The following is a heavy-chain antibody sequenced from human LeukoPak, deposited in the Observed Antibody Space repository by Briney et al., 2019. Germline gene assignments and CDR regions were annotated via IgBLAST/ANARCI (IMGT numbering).Heavy chain of an antibody. Sequence: PGGSLRLSCAASGFTFSSYALSWVRQAPGKGLEWVSTITGSGGSTYYADSVKGRFTISRDNSKNTLYLQMNSLRAEDTAVYYCAKALYYYDSSGFYPSDYWGQGTLATVSS. D-gene: IGHD3-22*01. CDR3: AKALYYYDSSGFYPSDY. J-gene: IGHJ4*02. CDR1: GFTFSSYA. CDR2: ITGSGGST. V-gene: IGHV3-23*01.